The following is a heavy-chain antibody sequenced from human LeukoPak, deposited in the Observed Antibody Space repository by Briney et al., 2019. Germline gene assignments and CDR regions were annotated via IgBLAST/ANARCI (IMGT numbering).Heavy chain of an antibody. J-gene: IGHJ4*02. V-gene: IGHV3-53*01. Sequence: GGSLRLSCAASGITVSSNYMSWVRQAPGKGLELVSVISSGGSTSYADSVKGRFTISRDNSKNTLYLQMNSLRAEDTAVYYCARDTPPDYWGQGTLVTVSS. CDR3: ARDTPPDY. CDR1: GITVSSNY. CDR2: ISSGGST.